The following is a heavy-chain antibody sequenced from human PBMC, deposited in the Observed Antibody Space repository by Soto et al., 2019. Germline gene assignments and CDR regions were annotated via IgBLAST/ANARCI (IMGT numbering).Heavy chain of an antibody. J-gene: IGHJ5*02. Sequence: LLMRSLARRVGGECICRSTSYYDWIRQPPGKGLEWIGSIYYSGSTYYNPSLKSRVTISVDTSKNQFSLKLSSVTAADTAVYYCARGGPNIVATIDWFDPWGQGTLVTVSS. V-gene: IGHV4-39*01. D-gene: IGHD5-12*01. CDR2: IYYSGST. CDR1: GECICRSTSY. CDR3: ARGGPNIVATIDWFDP.